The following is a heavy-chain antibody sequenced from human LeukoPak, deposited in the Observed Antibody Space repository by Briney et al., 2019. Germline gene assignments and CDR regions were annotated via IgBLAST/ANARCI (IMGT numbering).Heavy chain of an antibody. V-gene: IGHV4-59*01. J-gene: IGHJ4*02. Sequence: SETLSLTRTVSGGSISSYYWSWIRQPPGKGLEWIGYIYYSGSTNYNPSLKSRVTISVDTSKNQFSLKLSSVTAADTAVYYCAGGLDIVVVPAAIWGQGTLVTVSS. CDR2: IYYSGST. CDR3: AGGLDIVVVPAAI. CDR1: GGSISSYY. D-gene: IGHD2-2*03.